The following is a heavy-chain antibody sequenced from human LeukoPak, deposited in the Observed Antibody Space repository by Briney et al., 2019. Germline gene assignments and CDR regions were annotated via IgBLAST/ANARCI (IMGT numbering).Heavy chain of an antibody. D-gene: IGHD1-26*01. CDR1: GASISGSDYY. CDR2: IYYTGNT. CDR3: VKSGGYGLIDY. V-gene: IGHV4-39*01. J-gene: IGHJ4*02. Sequence: SETLSLTCAVSGASISGSDYYLGWIRQSPGKGLEWIGNIYYTGNTYYNASLQSRVTISIDTSENQFSLRLNSVTAADTAMYYCVKSGGYGLIDYWGPGTLVTVSS.